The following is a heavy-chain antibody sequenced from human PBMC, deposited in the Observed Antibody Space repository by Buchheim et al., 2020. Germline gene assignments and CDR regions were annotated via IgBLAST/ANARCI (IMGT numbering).Heavy chain of an antibody. CDR2: TYTSGIS. Sequence: VQLQESGPGLVKPSQTLSLTCTVSGGSITSGRYYWNWIRQPAGKGLEWIGRTYTSGISNHNPSLTSRVTISVDASTNPFSLKLSSVTAADTAVYYCARDGDYNDYYYYGMDVWGQGTT. V-gene: IGHV4-61*02. CDR1: GGSITSGRYY. D-gene: IGHD4-11*01. J-gene: IGHJ6*02. CDR3: ARDGDYNDYYYYGMDV.